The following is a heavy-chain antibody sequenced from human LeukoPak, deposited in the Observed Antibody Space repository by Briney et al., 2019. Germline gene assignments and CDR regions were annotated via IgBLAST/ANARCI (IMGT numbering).Heavy chain of an antibody. J-gene: IGHJ4*02. Sequence: GGSLRLSCAASGFTFSSYSMNWVRQAPGKGLEWVSSISSSSSYTYYADSVKGRFTISRDNAKNSLYLQMNSLRAEDTAVYYCARVKGYCTGGVCYETDYWGQGTLVTVSS. CDR2: ISSSSSYT. D-gene: IGHD2-8*02. V-gene: IGHV3-21*01. CDR1: GFTFSSYS. CDR3: ARVKGYCTGGVCYETDY.